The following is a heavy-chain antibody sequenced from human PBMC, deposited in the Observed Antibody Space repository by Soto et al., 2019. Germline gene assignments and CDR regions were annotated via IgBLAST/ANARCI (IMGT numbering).Heavy chain of an antibody. CDR3: AKDPTTAPRWALDI. D-gene: IGHD4-4*01. V-gene: IGHV3-30*18. Sequence: QVQLVESGGGVVQPGRSLRLSCAASGFTFSSYGMHWARQAPGKGLEWVAVISSDGSNKDYADSVKGRFIISRDNSKNTLSLQMNSLGAEDTALYYCAKDPTTAPRWALDIWGQGTIVSVSS. CDR1: GFTFSSYG. CDR2: ISSDGSNK. J-gene: IGHJ3*02.